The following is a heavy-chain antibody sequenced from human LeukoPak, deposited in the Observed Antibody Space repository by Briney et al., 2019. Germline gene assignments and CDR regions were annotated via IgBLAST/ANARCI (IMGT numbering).Heavy chain of an antibody. CDR3: ARDRIAVVLFDY. Sequence: GGSLRLSCAASGFTFSSYSMNWVRQAPGKGLEWVSSISSSSYIYYADSVKGRFTISRDNAENSLYLQMNSLRAEDTAVYYCARDRIAVVLFDYWGREPWSPSPQ. CDR1: GFTFSSYS. J-gene: IGHJ4*02. CDR2: ISSSSYI. D-gene: IGHD6-19*01. V-gene: IGHV3-21*01.